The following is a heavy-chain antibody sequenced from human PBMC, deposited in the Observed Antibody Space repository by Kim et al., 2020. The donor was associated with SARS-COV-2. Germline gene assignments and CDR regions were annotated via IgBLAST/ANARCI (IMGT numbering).Heavy chain of an antibody. V-gene: IGHV3-30-3*01. CDR2: ISYDGSNK. CDR3: ASGYPAGGYYYYYYMDV. J-gene: IGHJ6*03. CDR1: GFTFSSYA. D-gene: IGHD5-12*01. Sequence: GGSLRLSCAASGFTFSSYAMHWVRQAPGKGLEWVAVISYDGSNKYYADSVKGRFTISRDNSKNTLYLQMNSLRAEDTAVYYCASGYPAGGYYYYYYMDV.